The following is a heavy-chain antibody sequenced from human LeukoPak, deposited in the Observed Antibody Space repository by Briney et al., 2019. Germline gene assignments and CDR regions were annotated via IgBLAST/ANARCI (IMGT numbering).Heavy chain of an antibody. D-gene: IGHD2-2*01. Sequence: SETLSLTCTVSGGSFTSGSYYWSWIRQPPGKGMEWITYIYYSGTTNYNPSLKSRVTISVYTSKNQSSLKLSSVTAADTAVYYCARNVLPQVLGYCSSTSCIDAFDIWGQGTMVTVSS. CDR1: GGSFTSGSYY. V-gene: IGHV4-61*01. CDR3: ARNVLPQVLGYCSSTSCIDAFDI. J-gene: IGHJ3*02. CDR2: IYYSGTT.